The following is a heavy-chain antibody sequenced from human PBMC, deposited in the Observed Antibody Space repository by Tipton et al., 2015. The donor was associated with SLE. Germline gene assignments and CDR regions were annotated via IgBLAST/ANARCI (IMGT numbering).Heavy chain of an antibody. J-gene: IGHJ4*02. CDR1: GDSISSYH. CDR2: IYYSGST. Sequence: TLSLTCTLSGDSISSYHWSWIRQPPGRGLEWIGSIYYSGSTYYNPSLKSRVTISVDTSKNQFSLNLSSVTAADTAVYYCARVGLVAPAAISSGVDYWGQGTLVTVSS. D-gene: IGHD2-2*02. CDR3: ARVGLVAPAAISSGVDY. V-gene: IGHV4-59*12.